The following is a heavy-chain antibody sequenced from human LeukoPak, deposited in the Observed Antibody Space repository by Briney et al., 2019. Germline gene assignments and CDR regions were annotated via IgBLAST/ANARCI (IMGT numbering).Heavy chain of an antibody. CDR1: GYTFTSYG. D-gene: IGHD3-22*01. CDR2: ISAYNGNT. J-gene: IGHJ4*02. V-gene: IGHV1-18*01. Sequence: RWASVKVSCKASGYTFTSYGISWVRQAPGQGLEWMGWISAYNGNTNYAQKLQGRVTMTTDTSTSTAYMELRSLRSDDTAVYYCVRDQDSSDSESFDYWGQGTLVTVSS. CDR3: VRDQDSSDSESFDY.